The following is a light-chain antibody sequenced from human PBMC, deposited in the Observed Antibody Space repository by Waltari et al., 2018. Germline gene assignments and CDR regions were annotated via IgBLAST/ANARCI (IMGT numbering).Light chain of an antibody. Sequence: QSVLTQPPSASGTPGQRVSISCSGSYSTPGSTYLYWYQQLPGAAPKLLIYRNNQRPSGVPDRFSASKYGTSASLAISGLRSEDEAVYYCAAWDESHYVFGPGTKVTVL. V-gene: IGLV1-47*01. CDR1: YSTPGSTY. CDR3: AAWDESHYV. J-gene: IGLJ1*01. CDR2: RNN.